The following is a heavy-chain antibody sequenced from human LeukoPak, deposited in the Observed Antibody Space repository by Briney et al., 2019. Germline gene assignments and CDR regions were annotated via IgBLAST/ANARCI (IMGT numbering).Heavy chain of an antibody. J-gene: IGHJ4*02. CDR1: GISFSGSW. Sequence: GGSLRLSCVVSGISFSGSWMTWVRQAPGRWLESVANINEDGSVTYFVDSVKGRFAISRDNANNSVFLQLKSLRAEDTAVYYCATGRLQPAHWGQGTLVTVSS. CDR3: ATGRLQPAH. CDR2: INEDGSVT. D-gene: IGHD5-24*01. V-gene: IGHV3-7*01.